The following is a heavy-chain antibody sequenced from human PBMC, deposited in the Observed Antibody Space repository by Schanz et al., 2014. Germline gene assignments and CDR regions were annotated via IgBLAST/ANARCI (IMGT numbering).Heavy chain of an antibody. Sequence: QVQLIQSGAEVKKPGASVKVSCTASGYTFTSYGINWVRQAPGQGLEWLGWMNPNSGNPGFAQKFRGRVTMTRNTSMSTAYRELHILTSEDTAVDYCARGRTFDYWGQGTLVTVSS. V-gene: IGHV1-8*01. CDR2: MNPNSGNP. CDR3: ARGRTFDY. J-gene: IGHJ4*02. CDR1: GYTFTSYG.